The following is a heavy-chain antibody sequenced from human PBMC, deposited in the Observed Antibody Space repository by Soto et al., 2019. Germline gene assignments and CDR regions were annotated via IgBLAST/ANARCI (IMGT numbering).Heavy chain of an antibody. CDR1: GFRFSGYG. CDR3: PKDRECEPNNGWPQGS. Sequence: HPGGSLRLSCAASGFRFSGYGMHWVRQAPGKGLEWLAAISDDGSNKYYGDSVKGRFTISRDNSKNTLYLQINSLRAEDTAVYYCPKDRECEPNNGWPQGSWSQGTQVTVSS. D-gene: IGHD6-19*01. CDR2: ISDDGSNK. J-gene: IGHJ5*02. V-gene: IGHV3-30*18.